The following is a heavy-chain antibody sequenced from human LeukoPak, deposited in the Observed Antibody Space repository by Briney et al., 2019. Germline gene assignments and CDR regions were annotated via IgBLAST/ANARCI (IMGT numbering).Heavy chain of an antibody. CDR2: INHSGST. J-gene: IGHJ6*02. Sequence: SETLSLTCAVYGGSFSGYYWSWIRQPPGKGLEWIGEINHSGSTNYNPSLKSRVTISVDTSKNQFSLKLSSVTAADTAVYYCARAHYDFWSGYYRYYYYGMDVWGQGTTVTVSS. CDR1: GGSFSGYY. CDR3: ARAHYDFWSGYYRYYYYGMDV. D-gene: IGHD3-3*01. V-gene: IGHV4-34*01.